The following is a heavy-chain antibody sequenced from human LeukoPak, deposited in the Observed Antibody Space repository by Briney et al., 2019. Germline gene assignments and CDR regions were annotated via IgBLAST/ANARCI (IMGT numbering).Heavy chain of an antibody. J-gene: IGHJ4*02. CDR1: GSTFSNYA. CDR3: AKDAVGTTFGYYFDY. Sequence: PGGSLRLSGAASGSTFSNYAMSWVRQAPGKGLEWVSGISGRGGSTYYADSVKGRFAISRDNSKNTLYLQLISPRAEDTAVYYCAKDAVGTTFGYYFDYWGQGALVTVSS. D-gene: IGHD1-26*01. CDR2: ISGRGGST. V-gene: IGHV3-23*01.